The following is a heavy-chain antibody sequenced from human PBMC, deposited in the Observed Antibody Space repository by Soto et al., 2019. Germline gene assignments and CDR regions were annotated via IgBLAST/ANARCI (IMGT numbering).Heavy chain of an antibody. J-gene: IGHJ4*02. CDR3: ARGQTTYYYDSSGYYLDY. CDR1: GGSISSGGYY. V-gene: IGHV4-31*03. D-gene: IGHD3-22*01. Sequence: QVQLQESGPGLVKPSQTLSLTCTVSGGSISSGGYYWSWIRQHPGKGLEWIGYIYYSGSTYYNPSLKSRVTISVDTSKNQFALKLSSVTAADTAVYYCARGQTTYYYDSSGYYLDYWGQGTLVTVSS. CDR2: IYYSGST.